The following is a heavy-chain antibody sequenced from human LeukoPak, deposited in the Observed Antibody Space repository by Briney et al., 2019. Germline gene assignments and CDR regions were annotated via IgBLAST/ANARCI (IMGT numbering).Heavy chain of an antibody. D-gene: IGHD4-17*01. CDR3: ARDVDDYGDYGGYFDY. J-gene: IGHJ4*02. Sequence: PSETLSLTCTVSGGSISSYYWSWIRQPAGMGLEWIRRIYTSGSTNYNPSLKSRVTMSVDTSKNQFSLKLSSVTAADTAVYYCARDVDDYGDYGGYFDYWGQGTLVTVSS. V-gene: IGHV4-4*07. CDR2: IYTSGST. CDR1: GGSISSYY.